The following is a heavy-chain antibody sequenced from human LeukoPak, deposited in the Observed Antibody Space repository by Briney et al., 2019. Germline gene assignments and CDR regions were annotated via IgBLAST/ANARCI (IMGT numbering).Heavy chain of an antibody. CDR2: ISGSGGST. V-gene: IGHV3-23*01. CDR3: AKEITMIVVDHTVIDY. Sequence: GGSLRLSCASSAFTLSSYAMSWDRQAPGKGLEWVSGISGSGGSTYYADSVKGRYTISRDNSKNTLYLQMNSLRAEDTAVYYCAKEITMIVVDHTVIDYWGQGTLVAVSS. J-gene: IGHJ4*02. D-gene: IGHD3-22*01. CDR1: AFTLSSYA.